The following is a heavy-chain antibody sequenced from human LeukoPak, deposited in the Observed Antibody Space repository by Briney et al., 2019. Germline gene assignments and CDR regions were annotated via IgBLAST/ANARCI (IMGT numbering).Heavy chain of an antibody. CDR1: GYTFTSNG. J-gene: IGHJ4*02. Sequence: ASVNVSCKASGYTFTSNGISWVRQAPGQGLEWMGWISAYNGNKDYAQKFQGRVTMTIDTSTSTAYMELRNLRSDDTAVYYFARGRDWQQPVGTVFYFWGQGTLVTVSS. CDR3: ARGRDWQQPVGTVFYF. CDR2: ISAYNGNK. D-gene: IGHD1-14*01. V-gene: IGHV1-18*01.